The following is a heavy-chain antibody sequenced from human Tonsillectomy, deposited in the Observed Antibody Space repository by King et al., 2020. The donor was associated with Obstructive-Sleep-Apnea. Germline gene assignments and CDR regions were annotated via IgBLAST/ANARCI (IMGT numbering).Heavy chain of an antibody. V-gene: IGHV3-33*06. J-gene: IGHJ6*02. CDR3: AKDLGELNGMDV. D-gene: IGHD3-16*01. Sequence: QLVQSGGGVVQPGRFLRLSCAASGFTFSSYGMHWVRQAPGKGLEWVAVIWYDGSNKYYADSVKGRFTISRDNSKNTLYLQMNSLRAEDTAVYYCAKDLGELNGMDVWGQGTTVTVSS. CDR2: IWYDGSNK. CDR1: GFTFSSYG.